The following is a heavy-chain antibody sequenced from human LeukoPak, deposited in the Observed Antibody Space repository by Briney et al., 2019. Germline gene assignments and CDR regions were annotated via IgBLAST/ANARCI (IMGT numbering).Heavy chain of an antibody. Sequence: PGGSLRLSCAASGFTFSSYAMSWVRQAPGKGLEWVSYISSGGSIIYYADSVKGRFTISRDNAKNSLYLQMNSLRAEDTAVYYCVRRRGTYYYYMDVWGKGTTVTISS. CDR2: ISSGGSII. CDR3: VRRRGTYYYYMDV. CDR1: GFTFSSYA. V-gene: IGHV3-48*03. J-gene: IGHJ6*03. D-gene: IGHD5-24*01.